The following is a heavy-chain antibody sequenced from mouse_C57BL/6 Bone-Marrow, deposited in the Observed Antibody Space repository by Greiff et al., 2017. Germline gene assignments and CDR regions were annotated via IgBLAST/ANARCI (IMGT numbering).Heavy chain of an antibody. CDR3: ASEGNWGSFDY. CDR2: INPNNGGT. CDR1: GYTITDYY. Sequence: EVQLQQSAPELVKPGASVKISSKASGYTITDYYMNWVKQSHGKSLEGIGDINPNNGGTSYNQKFKGKATWTVDKSSSTAYMELRSLTSEDSAVYCCASEGNWGSFDYWRQGTPLTFSS. D-gene: IGHD4-1*01. J-gene: IGHJ2*01. V-gene: IGHV1-26*01.